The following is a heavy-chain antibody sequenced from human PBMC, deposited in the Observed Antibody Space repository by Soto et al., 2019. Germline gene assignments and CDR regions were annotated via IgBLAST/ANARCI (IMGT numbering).Heavy chain of an antibody. CDR3: ARLQAAAGDNDLTFDY. D-gene: IGHD6-13*01. CDR1: GYSFTRYW. V-gene: IGHV5-10-1*01. CDR2: IDPSDSYT. Sequence: EVQLVQSGAEVKKPWESVRISCNGSGYSFTRYWISWVRQMPGKGLEWMGRIDPSDSYTNYSPSFQGHVTISADKSISTAYLQWSSLKASDTAMYYCARLQAAAGDNDLTFDYWGQGTLVTVSS. J-gene: IGHJ4*02.